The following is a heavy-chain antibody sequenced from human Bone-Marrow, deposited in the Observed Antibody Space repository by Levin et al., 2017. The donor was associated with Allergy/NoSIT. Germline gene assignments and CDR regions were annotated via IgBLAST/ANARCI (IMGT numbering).Heavy chain of an antibody. CDR3: AKDYSYEYYFDY. V-gene: IGHV4-39*07. J-gene: IGHJ4*02. CDR1: GGSISSSSYY. D-gene: IGHD3-16*02. Sequence: ASETLSLTCTVSGGSISSSSYYWVWIRQPPGKGLEWIASMYYNGHTYYNPSLKSRVTISLDTSKNQFSLKMSSVTAADTAVYYCAKDYSYEYYFDYWGQGTLVTVSS. CDR2: MYYNGHT.